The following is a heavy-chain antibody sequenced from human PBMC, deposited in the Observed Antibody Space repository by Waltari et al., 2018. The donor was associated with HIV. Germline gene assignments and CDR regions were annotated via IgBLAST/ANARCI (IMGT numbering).Heavy chain of an antibody. V-gene: IGHV1-69*01. D-gene: IGHD2-2*01. CDR3: ARGEGIVVVPAAGVAFDI. CDR2: IIPIFGTA. CDR1: GGTFSTLA. Sequence: QVQLLQSGAEGKKPGSSVKVSCKASGGTFSTLAISWVRQAPGQGLEWMGGIIPIFGTANYAQKFHGRVTITADESTSTAYMELSSLRSEDTAVYYCARGEGIVVVPAAGVAFDIWGQGTMVTVSS. J-gene: IGHJ3*02.